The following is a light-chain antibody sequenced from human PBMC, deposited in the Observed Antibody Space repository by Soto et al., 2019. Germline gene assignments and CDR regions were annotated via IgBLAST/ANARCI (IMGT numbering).Light chain of an antibody. V-gene: IGKV1-39*01. CDR3: QQSYSTPFT. J-gene: IGKJ5*01. CDR1: QSISTH. Sequence: DIQMTQSPSSLSASVGDRVCITCRASQSISTHLSWYQQKPGKAPKLLIYAASSLQSGVPSRFSGSGSGTDFTLTIGSLQPEDFATYYCQQSYSTPFTFGQGTRLEIK. CDR2: AAS.